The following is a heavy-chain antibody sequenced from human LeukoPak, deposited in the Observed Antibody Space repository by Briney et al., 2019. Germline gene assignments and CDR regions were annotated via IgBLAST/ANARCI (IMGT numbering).Heavy chain of an antibody. J-gene: IGHJ4*02. CDR1: GGSFSGYY. CDR3: AGGENRDGYRNSRPPFDY. D-gene: IGHD4-4*01. Sequence: SETLSLTCAVYGGSFSGYYWSWIRQPPGKGLEWIGEINHSGSTNYNPSLKSRVTISVDTSKNQFSLKLSSVTAADTAVYYCAGGENRDGYRNSRPPFDYWGQGTLVTVSS. V-gene: IGHV4-34*01. CDR2: INHSGST.